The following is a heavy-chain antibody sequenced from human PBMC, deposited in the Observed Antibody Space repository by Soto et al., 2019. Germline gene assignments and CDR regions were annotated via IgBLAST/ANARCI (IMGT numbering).Heavy chain of an antibody. J-gene: IGHJ6*02. CDR3: ARSPNYYYYGFDV. D-gene: IGHD3-10*01. CDR2: IYYSGST. V-gene: IGHV4-61*08. Sequence: SETLSLTCTVSGGSVSSGDYFWSWLRQSPGKRLEWIAYIYYSGSTNYNPSLKSRATISVDTSKSQVSLTLTSMTAADAALYYWARSPNYYYYGFDVWGQGTAVTVSS. CDR1: GGSVSSGDYF.